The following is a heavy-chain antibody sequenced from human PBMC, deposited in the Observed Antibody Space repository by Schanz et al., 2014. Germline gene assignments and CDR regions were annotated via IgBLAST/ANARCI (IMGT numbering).Heavy chain of an antibody. CDR3: ARDRGHGDLPGDI. CDR1: GDSISSGGYY. J-gene: IGHJ3*02. V-gene: IGHV4-31*03. D-gene: IGHD4-17*01. CDR2: ISYSGVT. Sequence: QVQLQESGPGLVKPSQTLSLTCTVSGDSISSGGYYWSWIRQHPGKGLEWIGYISYSGVTYYNPSLKSRVTISVDTSKNQFSLNLSSATAADTAVYYCARDRGHGDLPGDIWGQGTMXTVSS.